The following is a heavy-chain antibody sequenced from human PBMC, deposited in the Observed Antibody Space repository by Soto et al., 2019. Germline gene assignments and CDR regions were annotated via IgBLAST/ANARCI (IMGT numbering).Heavy chain of an antibody. V-gene: IGHV4-59*01. CDR1: GGSISSYY. CDR3: ARADYGDYSYWFDP. D-gene: IGHD4-17*01. CDR2: IYYSGST. Sequence: PSETLSLTCTVSGGSISSYYWSWIRQPPGKGLEWIGYIYYSGSTNYNPSLKSRVTISVDTYKNQFSLKLSSVTAADTAVYYCARADYGDYSYWFDPWGQGTLVTVSS. J-gene: IGHJ5*02.